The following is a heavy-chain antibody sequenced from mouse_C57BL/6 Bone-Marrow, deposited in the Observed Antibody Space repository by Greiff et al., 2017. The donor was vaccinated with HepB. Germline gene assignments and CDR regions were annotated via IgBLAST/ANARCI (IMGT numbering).Heavy chain of an antibody. J-gene: IGHJ4*01. CDR1: GFTFSSYA. D-gene: IGHD1-1*01. Sequence: EVQVVESGGGLVKPGGSLKLSCAASGFTFSSYAMSWVRQTPEKRLEWVATISDGGSYTYYPDNVKGRFTISRDNAKNNLYLQMSHLKSEDTAMYYCARGPFITTVVAGAMDYWGQGTSVTVSS. CDR2: ISDGGSYT. V-gene: IGHV5-4*01. CDR3: ARGPFITTVVAGAMDY.